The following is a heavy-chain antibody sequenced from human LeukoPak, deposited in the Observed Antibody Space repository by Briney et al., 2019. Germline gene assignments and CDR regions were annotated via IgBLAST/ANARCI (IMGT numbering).Heavy chain of an antibody. V-gene: IGHV4-38-2*02. Sequence: SETLSLTCTVSGYSISSDYYWGWIRQPPGKGLDWIGTIYHSGSTYYNPSLKSRVTISVDTSKNQFSLKLSSVTAEDTAVYYCARGYSSSPTIYYYYYMDVWGKGTTVTVSS. CDR3: ARGYSSSPTIYYYYYMDV. D-gene: IGHD6-6*01. CDR1: GYSISSDYY. J-gene: IGHJ6*03. CDR2: IYHSGST.